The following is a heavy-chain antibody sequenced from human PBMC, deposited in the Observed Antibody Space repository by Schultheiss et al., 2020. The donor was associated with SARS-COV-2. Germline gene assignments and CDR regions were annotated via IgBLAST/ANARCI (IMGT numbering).Heavy chain of an antibody. CDR1: GGSISSGGYY. J-gene: IGHJ5*02. CDR3: ARVVPAAGWFDP. D-gene: IGHD2-2*01. CDR2: IYYSGST. V-gene: IGHV4-61*08. Sequence: SETLSLTCTVSGGSISSGGYYWSWIRQHPGKGLEWIGYIYYSGSTNYNPSLKSRVTMSVDTSKNQFSLKVNSVTAADTAVYSCARVVPAAGWFDPWGQGTLVTVSS.